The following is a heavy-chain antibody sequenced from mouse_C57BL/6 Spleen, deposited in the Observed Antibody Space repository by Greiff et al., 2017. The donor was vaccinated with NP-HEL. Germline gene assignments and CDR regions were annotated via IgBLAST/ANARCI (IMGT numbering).Heavy chain of an antibody. CDR1: GYTFTSYW. V-gene: IGHV1-59*01. D-gene: IGHD1-1*01. Sequence: QVQLQQPGAELVMPGTSVKLSCKASGYTFTSYWMHWVKQRPGQGLEWIGVIDPSDSYTNYNQKFKGKATLTVDKSSSTAYMQLSSLTSEDSAVYYCASYYYGSSPLDWWGQGTTLTVSS. CDR3: ASYYYGSSPLDW. J-gene: IGHJ2*01. CDR2: IDPSDSYT.